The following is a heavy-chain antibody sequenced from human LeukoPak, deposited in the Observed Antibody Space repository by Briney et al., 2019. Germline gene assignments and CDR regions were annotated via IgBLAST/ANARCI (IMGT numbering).Heavy chain of an antibody. V-gene: IGHV3-33*01. CDR2: IWHDRSNN. J-gene: IGHJ4*02. D-gene: IGHD3-16*01. Sequence: PGKSLRLSCAASGFTFSSYGMHWVRQAPGKGLEWVAVIWHDRSNNYYADSVKGRFTISRDNSKNTLYLQMNSLRAEDTAVYYCARDPPDDWGQGTLVTVSS. CDR1: GFTFSSYG. CDR3: ARDPPDD.